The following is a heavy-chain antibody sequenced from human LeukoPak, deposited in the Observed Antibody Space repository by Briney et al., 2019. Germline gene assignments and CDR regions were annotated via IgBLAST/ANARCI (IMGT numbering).Heavy chain of an antibody. CDR3: AREDSRTPLPDY. D-gene: IGHD6-13*01. Sequence: PGGSLRLSCAASGFTFSRYWLNWVRQAPGRGLEWVANLKQDGSEKYYVDSVKGRFTISRDNAKNSLYLQMNSLRAEDTAVYYCAREDSRTPLPDYWGQGTLVTVSS. CDR2: LKQDGSEK. V-gene: IGHV3-7*01. J-gene: IGHJ4*02. CDR1: GFTFSRYW.